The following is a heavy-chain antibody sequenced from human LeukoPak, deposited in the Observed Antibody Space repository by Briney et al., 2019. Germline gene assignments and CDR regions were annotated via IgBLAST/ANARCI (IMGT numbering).Heavy chain of an antibody. CDR1: GGSISSGDYY. CDR2: IYYSGST. Sequence: KASETLSLTCTVSGGSISSGDYYWSWIRQPPGKGLEWIGYIYYSGSTYYNPSLKSRVTISVDTSKNQFSLKLSSVTAADTAVYYCARVYYGDYASFDYWGQGTLVTVSS. V-gene: IGHV4-30-4*01. CDR3: ARVYYGDYASFDY. D-gene: IGHD4-17*01. J-gene: IGHJ4*02.